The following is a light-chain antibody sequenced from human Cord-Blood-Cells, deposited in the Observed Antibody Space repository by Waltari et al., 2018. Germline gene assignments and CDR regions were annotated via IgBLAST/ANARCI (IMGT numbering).Light chain of an antibody. CDR2: WAS. Sequence: DIVMTQSPDSLAVSLGERATSNGKSSQSVLHSSNNKNYLAWYQQKPGQPPKLLIYWASTRESGVPDRFSGSGSGTDFTLTISSLQAEDVAVYYCQQYYSTPLPFGPGTKVDIK. CDR1: QSVLHSSNNKNY. J-gene: IGKJ3*01. V-gene: IGKV4-1*01. CDR3: QQYYSTPLP.